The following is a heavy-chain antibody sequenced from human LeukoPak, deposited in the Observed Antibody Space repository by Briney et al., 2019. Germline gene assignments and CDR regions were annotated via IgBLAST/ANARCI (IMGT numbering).Heavy chain of an antibody. CDR3: ARDLWLRLGYYYGMDV. J-gene: IGHJ6*02. CDR1: GYTLTELS. CDR2: FDPEDGET. Sequence: ASVKVSCKVSGYTLTELSMHWVRQAPGKGLEWMGGFDPEDGETIYAQKFQGRVTMTRDTSTSTVYMELSSLRSEDTAVYYCARDLWLRLGYYYGMDVWGQGTTVTVSS. V-gene: IGHV1-24*01. D-gene: IGHD3-16*01.